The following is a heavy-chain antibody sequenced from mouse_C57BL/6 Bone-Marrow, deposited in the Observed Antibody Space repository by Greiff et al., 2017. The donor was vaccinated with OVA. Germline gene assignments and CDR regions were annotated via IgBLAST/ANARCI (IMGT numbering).Heavy chain of an antibody. Sequence: QSGPGLVKPSQSLSLTCSVPGYSITSGYYWNWIRQFPGNKLEWMGYISYDGSNNYNPSLKNRISITRDTSKNQFFLKLNSVTTEDTATYYCARGWYFDVWGTGTTVTVSS. J-gene: IGHJ1*03. CDR1: GYSITSGYY. CDR3: ARGWYFDV. V-gene: IGHV3-6*01. CDR2: ISYDGSN.